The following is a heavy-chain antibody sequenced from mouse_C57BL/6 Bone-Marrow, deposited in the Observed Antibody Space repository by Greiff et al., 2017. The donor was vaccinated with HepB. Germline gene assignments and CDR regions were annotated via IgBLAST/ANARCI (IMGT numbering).Heavy chain of an antibody. CDR1: GYTFTSYW. CDR3: SVYYYGSSWNWYFDV. Sequence: VQLQQPGAELVKPGASVKMSCKASGYTFTSYWITWVKQRPGQGLEWIGDIYPGSGSTNYNEKFKSKATLTVDTSSSTAYMQLSSLTSEDSAVYYCSVYYYGSSWNWYFDVWGTGTTVTVSS. CDR2: IYPGSGST. J-gene: IGHJ1*03. V-gene: IGHV1-55*01. D-gene: IGHD1-1*01.